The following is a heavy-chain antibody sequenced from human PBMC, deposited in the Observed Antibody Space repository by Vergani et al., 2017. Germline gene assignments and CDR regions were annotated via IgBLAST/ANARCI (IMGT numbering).Heavy chain of an antibody. CDR2: ISGSGGST. Sequence: VQLVESGGGVVQPGRSLRLSCAASGFTFSSYAMSWVRQAPGKGLEWVSAISGSGGSTYYADSVKGRFTISRDNSKNTLYLQMNSLRAEDTAVYYCAYAAAGGDYSIFRGIVGVYWGQGTLVTVSS. V-gene: IGHV3-23*04. J-gene: IGHJ4*02. CDR1: GFTFSSYA. CDR3: AYAAAGGDYSIFRGIVGVY. D-gene: IGHD4-17*01.